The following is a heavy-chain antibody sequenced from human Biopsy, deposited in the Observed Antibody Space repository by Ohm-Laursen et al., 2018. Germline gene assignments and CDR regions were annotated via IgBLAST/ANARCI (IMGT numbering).Heavy chain of an antibody. CDR3: ASAGYNPDWNFDL. J-gene: IGHJ2*01. CDR1: GDSVTKYY. V-gene: IGHV4-59*02. D-gene: IGHD5-24*01. CDR2: IYFTGRT. Sequence: SETLSLTCTVSGDSVTKYYWSWIRQPPGKALEWIGYIYFTGRTSYNPSLKSRVTMSVNTSKKQFSLRLSSVTVADTAVYYCASAGYNPDWNFDLWGRGTRVTVSS.